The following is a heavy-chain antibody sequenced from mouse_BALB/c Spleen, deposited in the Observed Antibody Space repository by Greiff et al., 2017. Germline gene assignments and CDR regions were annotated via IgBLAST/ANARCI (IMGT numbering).Heavy chain of an antibody. CDR3: ARGNDVYPYSFDN. CDR1: GYTFTSYW. CDR2: INPSTGYT. J-gene: IGHJ2*01. V-gene: IGHV1-7*01. Sequence: VQLQQSGAELAKPGASVKMSCKASGYTFTSYWMHWVKQRPGQGLEWIGYINPSTGYTEYNQKFKDKATLTAEKSSSTAYMQLSSLTSEDSAVYNWARGNDVYPYSFDNGGKGTTLTVSS. D-gene: IGHD2-3*01.